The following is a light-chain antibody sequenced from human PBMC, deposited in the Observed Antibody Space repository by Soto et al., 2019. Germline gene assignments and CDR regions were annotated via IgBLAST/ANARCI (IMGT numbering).Light chain of an antibody. CDR1: SSDVGSYNR. J-gene: IGLJ1*01. Sequence: QSVLTQPPSVSGSPGQSVTISCTGTSSDVGSYNRVSWYKQPPGAAPKLVIYEVIHRPSGVPDRFSGSKSGNTASLTISGLQAEDVADSSCYSYKSSSTYVFGTGTKVNVL. V-gene: IGLV2-18*02. CDR3: YSYKSSSTYV. CDR2: EVI.